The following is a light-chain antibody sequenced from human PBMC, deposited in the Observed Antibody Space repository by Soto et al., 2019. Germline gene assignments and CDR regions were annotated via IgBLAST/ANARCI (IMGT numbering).Light chain of an antibody. J-gene: IGKJ3*01. CDR1: QSVSSY. CDR3: QQRSNRPLT. V-gene: IGKV3-11*01. Sequence: EIVLTQSPATLSLSPGESATLSCRASQSVSSYLAWYQQKPGQAPRLLIYDTSNRATGIPARFSGSGSGTDFTLTSSSLEPEDFAVYYCQQRSNRPLTFGPGTKVDIK. CDR2: DTS.